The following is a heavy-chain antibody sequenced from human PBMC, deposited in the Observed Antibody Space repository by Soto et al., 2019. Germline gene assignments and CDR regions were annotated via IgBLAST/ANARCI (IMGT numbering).Heavy chain of an antibody. D-gene: IGHD1-20*01. Sequence: PGESLKISCKGSGYSFTNYWIGWVRQMPGKGLEWMGIIYPGDSDTRYSPSFQGQVTISVDKSISTDYLQWRSLKASDSGMYYWARSRIAGSTWTFDYWGQESLVTVSS. V-gene: IGHV5-51*01. J-gene: IGHJ4*02. CDR2: IYPGDSDT. CDR1: GYSFTNYW. CDR3: ARSRIAGSTWTFDY.